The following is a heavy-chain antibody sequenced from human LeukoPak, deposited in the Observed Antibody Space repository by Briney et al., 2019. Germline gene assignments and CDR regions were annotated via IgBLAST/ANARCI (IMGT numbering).Heavy chain of an antibody. J-gene: IGHJ4*02. D-gene: IGHD5-24*01. CDR2: ISSNGGST. CDR1: GFTFSSYA. CDR3: AKTRDGYNQSPFDY. V-gene: IGHV3-64*01. Sequence: PGGSLRLSCAASGFTFSSYAMHWVRQAPGKGLEYVSAISSNGGSTYYANSVKGGFTISRDNSKNTLYLQMGSLRAEDMAVYYCAKTRDGYNQSPFDYWGQGTLVTVSS.